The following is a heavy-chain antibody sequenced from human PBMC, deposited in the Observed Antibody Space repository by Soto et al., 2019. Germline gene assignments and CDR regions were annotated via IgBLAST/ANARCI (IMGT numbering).Heavy chain of an antibody. CDR3: AKETIQVGGPNYFDY. Sequence: GGSLRLSCEASGFSFSRYGMNWVRQAPGMGLEWVAVISWDGLAQYYADSVKGRFTISRDNSQSTLYLQMNSLRTEDTAIYYCAKETIQVGGPNYFDYWGQGALVTVSS. J-gene: IGHJ4*02. V-gene: IGHV3-30*18. CDR1: GFSFSRYG. D-gene: IGHD1-1*01. CDR2: ISWDGLAQ.